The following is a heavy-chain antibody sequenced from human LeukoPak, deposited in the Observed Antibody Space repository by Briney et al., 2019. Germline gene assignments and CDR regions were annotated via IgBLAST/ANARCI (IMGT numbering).Heavy chain of an antibody. J-gene: IGHJ4*02. V-gene: IGHV1-2*02. Sequence: ASVKVSCKASGYTFTGYYIHWVGQAPGQGLEWMGWINPNSGGTNYAQKFQGRVSMTRDTSISTAYMELTRLRSDDTAVYYCARISNDHGDYDSAYWGQGTLVTVSS. D-gene: IGHD4-17*01. CDR1: GYTFTGYY. CDR2: INPNSGGT. CDR3: ARISNDHGDYDSAY.